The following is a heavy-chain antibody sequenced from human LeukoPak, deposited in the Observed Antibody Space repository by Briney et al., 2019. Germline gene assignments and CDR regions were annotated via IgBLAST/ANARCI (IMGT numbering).Heavy chain of an antibody. CDR2: IYKIGNT. CDR3: AGRGQRYFRD. Sequence: SETLSLICSVSGDSISTAYWSWFRQSPEKGLEWIGYIYKIGNTAYNPSLKSRVTISLDTSKNQVSLSLKSVTAADTAVYYCAGRGQRYFRDWGQGTLVTVSS. D-gene: IGHD3-9*01. CDR1: GDSISTAY. J-gene: IGHJ1*01. V-gene: IGHV4-59*08.